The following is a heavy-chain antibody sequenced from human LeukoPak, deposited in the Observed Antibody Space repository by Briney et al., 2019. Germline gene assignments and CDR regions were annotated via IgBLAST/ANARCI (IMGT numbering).Heavy chain of an antibody. V-gene: IGHV3-9*01. CDR2: ISWHSGRI. J-gene: IGHJ2*01. Sequence: GGSLRLSCGASGFTFDDYAMHWVRQIPGKGLEWVSGISWHSGRIDYADSVKGRFTISRDNAKNSLYLQMNSLRAEDTALYYCAKDVKAGGRNWYFDLWGRGTLVTVSA. CDR3: AKDVKAGGRNWYFDL. D-gene: IGHD1-14*01. CDR1: GFTFDDYA.